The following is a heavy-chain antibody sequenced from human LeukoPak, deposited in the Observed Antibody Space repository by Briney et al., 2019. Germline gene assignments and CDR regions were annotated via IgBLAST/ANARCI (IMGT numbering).Heavy chain of an antibody. V-gene: IGHV4-38-2*01. J-gene: IGHJ4*02. Sequence: SETLSLTCAVSGYSISSGYYWGWIRQPPGKGLEWIGSIYHSGSTYYNPFLKSRVTISVDTSKNQFSLKLSSVTAADTAVYYCARLVGNIVVVPAAPFFDYWGQGTLVTVSS. D-gene: IGHD2-2*01. CDR3: ARLVGNIVVVPAAPFFDY. CDR1: GYSISSGYY. CDR2: IYHSGST.